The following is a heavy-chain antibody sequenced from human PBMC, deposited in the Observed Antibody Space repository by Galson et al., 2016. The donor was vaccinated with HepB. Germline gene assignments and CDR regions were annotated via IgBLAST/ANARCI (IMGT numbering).Heavy chain of an antibody. CDR2: TYYVGSA. J-gene: IGHJ5*02. CDR1: GVSLSSGYSY. D-gene: IGHD5-12*01. V-gene: IGHV4-39*01. CDR3: ARNASVDLAGVSEGWFDP. Sequence: SETLSLTCTVSGVSLSSGYSYWGWLRQPPGKGLEWIGSTYYVGSASYNPSLKSRVTISVDRSPNTFSLKLSSVTAADTAVYYCARNASVDLAGVSEGWFDPWGRGTQVTVSS.